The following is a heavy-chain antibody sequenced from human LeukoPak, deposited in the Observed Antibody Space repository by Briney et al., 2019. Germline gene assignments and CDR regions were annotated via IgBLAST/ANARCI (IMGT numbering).Heavy chain of an antibody. D-gene: IGHD2-15*01. CDR3: ARGKRARILGFAFDI. Sequence: SETLSLTCAVYGGSFSGYYWSWIRQPPGKGLEWIGEINHSGSTNYNPSLKSRVTISVDTSKNQFSLKLSSVTAADTAVYYCARGKRARILGFAFDIWGQGTMVTVSS. CDR2: INHSGST. V-gene: IGHV4-34*01. CDR1: GGSFSGYY. J-gene: IGHJ3*02.